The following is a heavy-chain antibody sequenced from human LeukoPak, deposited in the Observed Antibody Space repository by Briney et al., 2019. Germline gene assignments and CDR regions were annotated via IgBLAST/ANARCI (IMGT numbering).Heavy chain of an antibody. CDR2: ISYDGNNK. D-gene: IGHD3-22*01. CDR1: GFTFSSYA. V-gene: IGHV3-30*04. CDR3: ARGPRFAIRMIVVVTKGHFDY. Sequence: GGSLRLSCAASGFTFSSYAMHWVRQAPGKGLEWVAAISYDGNNKYYADSVKGRFTISRDNSKNTLYLRMNSLRAEDTAVYYCARGPRFAIRMIVVVTKGHFDYWGQGALVTVSS. J-gene: IGHJ4*02.